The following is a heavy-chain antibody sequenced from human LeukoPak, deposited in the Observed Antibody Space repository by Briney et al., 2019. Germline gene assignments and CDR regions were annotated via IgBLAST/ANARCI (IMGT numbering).Heavy chain of an antibody. J-gene: IGHJ5*02. CDR3: VRDLGYSSSRVENWFDP. CDR1: GGSISSYY. Sequence: PSETLSLTCTVSGGSISSYYWSWIRQPPGKGLEWIGYIYYSGSTNYNPSLKSRVTISVDTSKNQFSLKLSSVTAADTAVYYCVRDLGYSSSRVENWFDPWGQGTLVTVSS. D-gene: IGHD6-13*01. V-gene: IGHV4-59*01. CDR2: IYYSGST.